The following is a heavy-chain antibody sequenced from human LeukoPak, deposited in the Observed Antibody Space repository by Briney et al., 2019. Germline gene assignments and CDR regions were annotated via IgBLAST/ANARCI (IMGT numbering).Heavy chain of an antibody. J-gene: IGHJ4*02. V-gene: IGHV1-46*01. CDR3: ARDLGREGVFVD. Sequence: ASVKVSCKASGYTFTSYYMHWVRQAPGQGLEWMGIINPSGGSTSYAQKFQGRVTMTRDMSTSTVYMELSSLRSEDTAVYYCARDLGREGVFVDWGQGTLVTVSS. CDR2: INPSGGST. D-gene: IGHD6-13*01. CDR1: GYTFTSYY.